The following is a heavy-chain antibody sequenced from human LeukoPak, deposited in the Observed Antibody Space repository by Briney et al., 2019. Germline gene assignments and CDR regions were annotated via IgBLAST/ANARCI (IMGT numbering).Heavy chain of an antibody. J-gene: IGHJ4*02. V-gene: IGHV1-18*01. CDR3: ARGDHSSGYRGEFSEY. D-gene: IGHD3-22*01. CDR1: GYTFTSYG. CDR2: ISAYNGNT. Sequence: ASVKVSCKASGYTFTSYGISWVRQAPGQGLEWMGWISAYNGNTNYAQKLQGRVTMTTDTSTSTAYMELRSLRSDDTAVYYCARGDHSSGYRGEFSEYWGQGTLVTVSS.